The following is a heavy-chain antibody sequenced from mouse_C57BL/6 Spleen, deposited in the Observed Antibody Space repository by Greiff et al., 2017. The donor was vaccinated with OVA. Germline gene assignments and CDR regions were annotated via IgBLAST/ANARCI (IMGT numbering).Heavy chain of an antibody. V-gene: IGHV1-4*01. CDR1: GYTFTSYT. CDR3: AAGTSGAMDY. J-gene: IGHJ4*01. Sequence: VQLQQSGAELARPGASVKMSCKASGYTFTSYTMHWVKQRPGQGLEWIGYINPSSGYTKYNQKFKDKATLTADKSSSTAYMQLSSLTSEDSAVYYCAAGTSGAMDYWGQGTSVTVSS. D-gene: IGHD4-1*01. CDR2: INPSSGYT.